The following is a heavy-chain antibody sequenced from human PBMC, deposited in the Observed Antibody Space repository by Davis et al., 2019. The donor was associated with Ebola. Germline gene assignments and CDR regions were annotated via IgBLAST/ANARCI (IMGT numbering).Heavy chain of an antibody. CDR2: IIHILGIA. J-gene: IGHJ6*02. V-gene: IGHV1-69*02. Sequence: SVKVSCKASGGTFISYTISWVRQAPGQGLEWMGRIIHILGIANYAQKFQGRVTSTADKSTSTAYMELSSLRSEDTDVYYCPAGFTIFGSGHYYYGIDVWGQGTTVTVSS. CDR3: PAGFTIFGSGHYYYGIDV. CDR1: GGTFISYT. D-gene: IGHD3-3*01.